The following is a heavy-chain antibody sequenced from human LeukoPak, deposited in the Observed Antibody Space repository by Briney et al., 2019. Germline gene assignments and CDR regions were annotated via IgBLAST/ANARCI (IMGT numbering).Heavy chain of an antibody. D-gene: IGHD2-15*01. Sequence: SVTLSLTCTVSGGSVSSSSHYWNWIRQPPGKGLEWIGSIYYSGSTNYNPSLQSRVTISVDTSKNQFSLRLSSVTAADTAMYYCARRDCSGGSCYFQPWGQGTLVTVSS. CDR1: GGSVSSSSHY. J-gene: IGHJ1*01. CDR2: IYYSGST. CDR3: ARRDCSGGSCYFQP. V-gene: IGHV4-39*01.